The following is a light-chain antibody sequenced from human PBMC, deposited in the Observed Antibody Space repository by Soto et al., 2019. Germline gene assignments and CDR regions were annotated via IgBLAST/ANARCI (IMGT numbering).Light chain of an antibody. CDR1: RSLLYTNGKTH. V-gene: IGKV2D-29*01. Sequence: DVVVTHTPLSLSVTLGQPASISCKSSRSLLYTNGKTHLYWYLQRPGQPPQPLIYEVSNRFSGVPDRFSGGGSGTDFTLKISRVEAEDVGVYYCMQSIELPLTFGGGTKVDIK. CDR2: EVS. J-gene: IGKJ4*01. CDR3: MQSIELPLT.